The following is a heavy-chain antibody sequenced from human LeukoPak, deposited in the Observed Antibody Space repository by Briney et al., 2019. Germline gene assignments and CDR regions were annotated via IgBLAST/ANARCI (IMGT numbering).Heavy chain of an antibody. CDR2: INPNSGGT. V-gene: IGHV1-2*06. Sequence: ASVKVSCKASGYTFTGYYIHWVRQAPGQGLEWMGRINPNSGGTNYAQKFQGRVTMTRDTSISTAYMELSRLRPDDTAVYYCARPHTVLYNWFDPWGQGTLVTVSS. CDR3: ARPHTVLYNWFDP. D-gene: IGHD4-11*01. J-gene: IGHJ5*02. CDR1: GYTFTGYY.